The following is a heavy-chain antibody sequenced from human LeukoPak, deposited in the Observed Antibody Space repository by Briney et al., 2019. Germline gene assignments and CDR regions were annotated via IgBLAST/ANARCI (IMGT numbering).Heavy chain of an antibody. CDR1: GFTFSSYW. Sequence: PGRSLRLSCAASGFTFSSYWMSWVRQAPGKGLEWVANIKQDGSEKYYVDSVKGRFTISRDNAKNSLYLQMNSLRAEDTAVYYCARARGYYYDSSGYYPLDYWGQGTLVTVSS. J-gene: IGHJ4*02. D-gene: IGHD3-22*01. V-gene: IGHV3-7*01. CDR3: ARARGYYYDSSGYYPLDY. CDR2: IKQDGSEK.